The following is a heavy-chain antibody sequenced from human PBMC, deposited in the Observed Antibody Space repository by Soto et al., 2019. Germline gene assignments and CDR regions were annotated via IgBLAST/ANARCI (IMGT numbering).Heavy chain of an antibody. D-gene: IGHD2-15*01. CDR1: GGSISSYF. Sequence: LSLTCTVSGGSISSYFWSWIRQPPGKGLEWIGYIYYTGSTNYNPSLKSRVTISVDTSKNQFSLKLSSVTAADTAVYYCARHTPAISISDHWGQGTLVTVSS. J-gene: IGHJ4*02. CDR3: ARHTPAISISDH. V-gene: IGHV4-59*01. CDR2: IYYTGST.